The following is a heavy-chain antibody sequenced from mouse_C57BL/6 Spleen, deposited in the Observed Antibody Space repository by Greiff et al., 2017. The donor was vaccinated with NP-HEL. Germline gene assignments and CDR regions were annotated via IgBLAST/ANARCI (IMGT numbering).Heavy chain of an antibody. V-gene: IGHV1-52*01. CDR3: ARTSYYGSSPSMDY. CDR2: IDPSDSET. CDR1: GYTFTSYW. D-gene: IGHD1-1*01. Sequence: VQLQQPGAELVRPGSSVKLSCKASGYTFTSYWMHWVKQRPIQGLEWIGNIDPSDSETHYNQKFKDKATLTVDKSSSTAYMQLSSLTSEDSAVYYCARTSYYGSSPSMDYWGQGTSVTVSS. J-gene: IGHJ4*01.